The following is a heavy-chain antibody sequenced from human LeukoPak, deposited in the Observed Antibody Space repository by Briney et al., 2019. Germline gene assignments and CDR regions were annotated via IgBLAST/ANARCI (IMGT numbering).Heavy chain of an antibody. CDR1: GFTFSTYA. CDR3: AKGGAVAGTAGLFDY. V-gene: IGHV3-23*01. CDR2: ISGSGGST. J-gene: IGHJ4*02. Sequence: GGSLRLSCAASGFTFSTYAMSWVRQAPGKGLEWVSAISGSGGSTYHADSVKGRFTISRDNSKNTLYLQMNSLRAEDTAVYYCAKGGAVAGTAGLFDYWGQGTLVTVSS. D-gene: IGHD6-13*01.